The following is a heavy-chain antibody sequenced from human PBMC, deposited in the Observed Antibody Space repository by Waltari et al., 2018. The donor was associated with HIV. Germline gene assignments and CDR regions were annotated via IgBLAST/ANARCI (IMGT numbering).Heavy chain of an antibody. CDR3: ARLNMVRGVILQAFDY. CDR2: IYPGDSDT. Sequence: EVQLVQSGAEVKKPGESLKISCKGSGYSFTSYWIGWVRQMPGKGLEWMGIIYPGDSDTRYSPSFQGQVTISADKSISTAYLQWSSLKASDTAMYYCARLNMVRGVILQAFDYWGQGTLVTVSS. D-gene: IGHD3-10*01. V-gene: IGHV5-51*01. CDR1: GYSFTSYW. J-gene: IGHJ4*02.